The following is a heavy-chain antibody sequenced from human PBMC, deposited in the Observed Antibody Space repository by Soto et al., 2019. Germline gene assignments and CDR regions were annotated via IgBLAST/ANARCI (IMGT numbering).Heavy chain of an antibody. CDR3: ARDFIPAAPYGMDV. CDR1: GFTFSSYG. V-gene: IGHV3-33*01. CDR2: IWYDGGNK. J-gene: IGHJ6*02. D-gene: IGHD2-2*01. Sequence: PGGSLRLSCAASGFTFSSYGMHWVRQAPGKGLEWVAVIWYDGGNKYYADSVKGRFTISRDNSKNTLYLQMNSLRAEDTAVYYCARDFIPAAPYGMDVWGQGTTVTVSS.